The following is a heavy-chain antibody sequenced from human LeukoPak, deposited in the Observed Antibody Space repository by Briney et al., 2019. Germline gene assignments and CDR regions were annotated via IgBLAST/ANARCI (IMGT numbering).Heavy chain of an antibody. Sequence: GGSVRLFCAASGFTFRNYGMHWVRQAPGKGLEWVTVISYDGSNKYYADSVKGRFTISRDNSRNTLYLQMNSLGAEDTAVYYCAKDRPVRDYGDYIFPDAFDIWGQAAMATDSS. CDR1: GFTFRNYG. D-gene: IGHD4-17*01. J-gene: IGHJ3*02. CDR3: AKDRPVRDYGDYIFPDAFDI. V-gene: IGHV3-30*18. CDR2: ISYDGSNK.